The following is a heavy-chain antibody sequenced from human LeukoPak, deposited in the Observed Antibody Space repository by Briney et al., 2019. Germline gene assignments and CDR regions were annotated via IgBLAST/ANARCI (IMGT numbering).Heavy chain of an antibody. Sequence: SVKVSCKASGGTFSSYAISWVRQAPGQGLELMGGIIPVFGTANYAQKFQGRVTITADESTSTAYMELSSLRSEDTAVYYCASGRGRWLQIDYWGQGTLVTVSS. CDR2: IIPVFGTA. CDR1: GGTFSSYA. V-gene: IGHV1-69*13. D-gene: IGHD5-24*01. CDR3: ASGRGRWLQIDY. J-gene: IGHJ4*02.